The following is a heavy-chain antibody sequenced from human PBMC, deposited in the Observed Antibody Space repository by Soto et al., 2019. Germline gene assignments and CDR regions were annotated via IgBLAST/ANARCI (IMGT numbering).Heavy chain of an antibody. Sequence: ELQLVASGGGLIQPGGSLRLSCAASGFTVSNNYVRWVRQSPGKGLEWVSLIFSNGDTRYADSVKGRFPISRDSSSNTLYLQMNSLRVEDTAVYYCARDGTYNWVGGQGIHVTVSS. J-gene: IGHJ4*02. CDR3: ARDGTYNWV. CDR1: GFTVSNNY. CDR2: IFSNGDT. D-gene: IGHD1-1*01. V-gene: IGHV3-66*01.